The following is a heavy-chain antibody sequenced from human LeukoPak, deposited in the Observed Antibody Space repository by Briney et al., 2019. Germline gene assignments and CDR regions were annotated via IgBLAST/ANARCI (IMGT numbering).Heavy chain of an antibody. D-gene: IGHD6-13*01. V-gene: IGHV4-59*01. CDR1: SGSITSYY. CDR2: IYYSGST. CDR3: ARTPLGDSSSWPDYFHY. Sequence: SETLSLTCTVSSGSITSYYWSWIRQPPGKGLEWIGYIYYSGSTNYNPSLKSRVTISVDTSKKQFSLKLSSVTAADTAVYYCARTPLGDSSSWPDYFHYWGQGTLVTVSS. J-gene: IGHJ4*02.